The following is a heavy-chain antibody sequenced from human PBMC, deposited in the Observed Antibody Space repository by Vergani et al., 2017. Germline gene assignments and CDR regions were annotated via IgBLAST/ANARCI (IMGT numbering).Heavy chain of an antibody. CDR1: GFTFDDYA. D-gene: IGHD1-1*01. CDR2: ISSSSSYI. V-gene: IGHV3-21*01. CDR3: ARESLANEFDY. Sequence: EVQLVESGGGLVQPGRSLRLSCAASGFTFDDYAMHWVRQAPGKGLEWVSSISSSSSYIYYADSVKGRFTISRDNAKNSLYLQMNSLRAEDTAVYYCARESLANEFDYWGQGTLVTVSS. J-gene: IGHJ4*02.